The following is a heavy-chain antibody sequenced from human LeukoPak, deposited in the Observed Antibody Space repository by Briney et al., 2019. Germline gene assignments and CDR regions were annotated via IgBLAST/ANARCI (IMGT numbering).Heavy chain of an antibody. D-gene: IGHD3-3*01. CDR1: GFPLSSHW. CDR2: IKQDGSEK. V-gene: IGHV3-7*01. J-gene: IGHJ4*02. Sequence: GGSLRLSCAASGFPLSSHWMSWVRQAPGKGLEWVANIKQDGSEKYYVDSVKGRFTISRDNAKNSLYLQMNSLRAEDTAVYYCAREGADDFWSGYKGPFDYWGQGTLVTVSS. CDR3: AREGADDFWSGYKGPFDY.